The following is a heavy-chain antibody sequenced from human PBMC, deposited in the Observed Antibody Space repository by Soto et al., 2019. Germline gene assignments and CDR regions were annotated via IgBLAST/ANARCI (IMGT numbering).Heavy chain of an antibody. CDR3: HRHEKAVYDLWSGFSAY. D-gene: IGHD3-3*01. V-gene: IGHV3-49*04. Sequence: GRCLRPSCITSAFTFGDSAMSWVRQPPEKWMELVGCDGSKAYGETTEYAASEKGRFTISRDDSRSIAYLKMDSLKPANTAVYSGHRHEKAVYDLWSGFSAYWGGGIQVTVSS. CDR1: AFTFGDSA. J-gene: IGHJ4*02. CDR2: DGSKAYGETT.